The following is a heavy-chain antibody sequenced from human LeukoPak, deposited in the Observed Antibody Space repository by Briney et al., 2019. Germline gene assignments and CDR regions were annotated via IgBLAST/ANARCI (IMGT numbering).Heavy chain of an antibody. CDR3: ARSRWFDS. Sequence: SETLSLTCTVSGGSISSYYWSWIRQPPGKGLEWIGYIYYSGSTNYNPSLKSRVTISVDTSKNQFSLKLSSVTAADTAVYYGARSRWFDSWGQGTLVTVSS. CDR2: IYYSGST. J-gene: IGHJ5*01. V-gene: IGHV4-59*01. CDR1: GGSISSYY.